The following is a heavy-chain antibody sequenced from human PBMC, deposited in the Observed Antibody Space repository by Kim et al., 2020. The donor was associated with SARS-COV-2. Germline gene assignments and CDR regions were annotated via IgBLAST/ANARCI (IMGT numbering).Heavy chain of an antibody. J-gene: IGHJ6*02. D-gene: IGHD2-15*01. Sequence: SVKSRFTISRDTSKNTLYLQMNSLRAEDTAVYYCATGGKLPDYYYYGMDVWGQGTTVTVSS. V-gene: IGHV3-23*01. CDR3: ATGGKLPDYYYYGMDV.